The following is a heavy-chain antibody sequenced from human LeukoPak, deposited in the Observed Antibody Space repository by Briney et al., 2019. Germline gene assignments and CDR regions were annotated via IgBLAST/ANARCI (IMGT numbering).Heavy chain of an antibody. CDR2: IIPILGIA. CDR3: ARDLVSRGIVATIGFDY. CDR1: GGTFSSYA. J-gene: IGHJ4*02. Sequence: SVKVSCKASGGTFSSYAISWVRQAPGQGLEWMGRIIPILGIANYAQKFQGRVTITADESTSTAYMELSSLRSEDTAVYYCARDLVSRGIVATIGFDYWGQGTLVTVSS. V-gene: IGHV1-69*04. D-gene: IGHD5-12*01.